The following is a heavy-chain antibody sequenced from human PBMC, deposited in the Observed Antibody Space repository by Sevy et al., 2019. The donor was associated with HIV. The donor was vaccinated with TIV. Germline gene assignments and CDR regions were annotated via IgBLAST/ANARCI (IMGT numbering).Heavy chain of an antibody. CDR2: IRNKADSYTT. D-gene: IGHD6-13*01. V-gene: IGHV3-72*01. CDR1: GFTFSDHY. J-gene: IGHJ4*02. CDR3: ATHAGIAAAGRVFDY. Sequence: GGSLRLSCAASGFTFSDHYMEWVRQAPGKGLEWVGRIRNKADSYTTEYAASVKGRFTISRDDSKNSLYLLMNSLKNEDTALYYCATHAGIAAAGRVFDYWGQGTLVTVSS.